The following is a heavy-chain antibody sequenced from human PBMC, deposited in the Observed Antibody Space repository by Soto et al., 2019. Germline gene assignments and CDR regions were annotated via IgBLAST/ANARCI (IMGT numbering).Heavy chain of an antibody. J-gene: IGHJ5*02. D-gene: IGHD3-22*01. CDR3: ARYVTFYYDSSGYFFDH. Sequence: SETLSLTCTVSGGSISSSSYYWGWIRQPPGKGLEWIGSIYYSGSTYYNPSLKSRVTVSVDTSKNQLSLNLNSVTAADTAVYYYARYVTFYYDSSGYFFDHWGQGTLVTVSS. V-gene: IGHV4-39*01. CDR1: GGSISSSSYY. CDR2: IYYSGST.